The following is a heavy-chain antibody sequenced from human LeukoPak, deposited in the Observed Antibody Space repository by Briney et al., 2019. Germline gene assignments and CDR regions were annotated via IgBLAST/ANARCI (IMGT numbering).Heavy chain of an antibody. CDR2: ISYDGSNK. D-gene: IGHD4-17*01. J-gene: IGHJ3*02. V-gene: IGHV3-30-3*01. CDR1: RFTFSSFV. CDR3: ASDYGDYGGTFDI. Sequence: QPGRSLRLSCAASRFTFSSFVIRWVRQAPGKALEWVAVISYDGSNKYYADSVKGRFTTSRDNSKNTLYLQMNSLRPEDTAVYYCASDYGDYGGTFDIWGRGTMVTVSS.